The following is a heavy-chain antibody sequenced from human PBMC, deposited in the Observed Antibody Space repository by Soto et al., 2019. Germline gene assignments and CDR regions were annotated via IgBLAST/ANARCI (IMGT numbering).Heavy chain of an antibody. CDR1: GYTFTGYY. V-gene: IGHV1-2*02. CDR2: INPNSGGT. D-gene: IGHD3-10*01. J-gene: IGHJ4*02. CDR3: ARDSPGLWFGELLSEYYFDY. Sequence: ASVKVSCKASGYTFTGYYMHWVRQAPGQGLEWMGWINPNSGGTNYAQKFQGRVTMTRDTSISTAYMELSRLRSDDTAVYYCARDSPGLWFGELLSEYYFDYWGQGTLVTVSS.